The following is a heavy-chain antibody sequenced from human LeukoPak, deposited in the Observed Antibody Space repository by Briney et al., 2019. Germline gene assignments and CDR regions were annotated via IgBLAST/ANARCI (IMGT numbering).Heavy chain of an antibody. CDR3: ARRGRDGYNRAFDY. V-gene: IGHV4-39*01. Sequence: SETLSLTCTVSGGSISSSSYYWGWIRQPPGKGLEWIGSIYYSGSTYYNLSLKSRVTISVDTSKNQFSLKLSSVTAADTAVYYCARRGRDGYNRAFDYWGQGTLVTVSS. CDR2: IYYSGST. D-gene: IGHD5-12*01. CDR1: GGSISSSSYY. J-gene: IGHJ4*02.